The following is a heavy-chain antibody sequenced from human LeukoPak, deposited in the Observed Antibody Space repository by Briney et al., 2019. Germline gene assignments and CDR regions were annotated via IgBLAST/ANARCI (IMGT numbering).Heavy chain of an antibody. CDR3: ATGYLVTAGLMDV. D-gene: IGHD6-13*01. V-gene: IGHV1-24*01. CDR1: GYTLTELS. J-gene: IGHJ6*02. CDR2: FDPEDGKT. Sequence: GASVKVSFTVSGYTLTELSTFWVRQAPGKGLEWMGSFDPEDGKTVYAQKFQGRVTMTEDTSTDTAYMELSSLRSEDTAVYYCATGYLVTAGLMDVWGQGTTVTVSS.